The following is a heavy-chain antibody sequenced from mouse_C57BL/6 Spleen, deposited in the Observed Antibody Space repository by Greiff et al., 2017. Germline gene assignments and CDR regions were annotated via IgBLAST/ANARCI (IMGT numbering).Heavy chain of an antibody. CDR1: GYTFTDYN. CDR3: ARGGWDLYAMDY. CDR2: IKPNNGGT. J-gene: IGHJ4*01. D-gene: IGHD4-1*01. V-gene: IGHV1-18*01. Sequence: VQLQQSGPELVKPGASVKIPCKASGYTFTDYNMDWVKQSPGKSLEWIGEIKPNNGGTIYNQKFKGKATLTVDKSSSTAYMELSSLTSEDNAVYYYARGGWDLYAMDYWGQGTSVTVSS.